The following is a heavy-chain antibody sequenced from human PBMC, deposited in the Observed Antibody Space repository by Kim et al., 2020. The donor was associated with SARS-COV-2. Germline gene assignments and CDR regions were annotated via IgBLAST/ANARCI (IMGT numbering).Heavy chain of an antibody. V-gene: IGHV1-46*01. Sequence: QKFQGRVTMTRDTSTSTVYMELSSLRSEDTAVYYCARDRRLVGYYYGMDVWGQGTTVTVSS. D-gene: IGHD1-26*01. CDR3: ARDRRLVGYYYGMDV. J-gene: IGHJ6*02.